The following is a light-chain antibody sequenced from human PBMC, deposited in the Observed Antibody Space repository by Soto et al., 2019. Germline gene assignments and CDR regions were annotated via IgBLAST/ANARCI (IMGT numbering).Light chain of an antibody. CDR1: QGISTF. V-gene: IGKV1-9*01. CDR3: QQLNSYPPT. Sequence: DIQLTQSPSFLSASVGDRVTITCRASQGISTFLAWYQQHPGTAPKRLIYDASNLQSGVPSRFSGSGSGTEFTLTISSLQPEDFATYYCQQLNSYPPTFGQGTKVEIK. CDR2: DAS. J-gene: IGKJ1*01.